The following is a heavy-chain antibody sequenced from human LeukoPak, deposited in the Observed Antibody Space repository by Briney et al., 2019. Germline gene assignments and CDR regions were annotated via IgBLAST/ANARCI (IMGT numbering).Heavy chain of an antibody. D-gene: IGHD2-15*01. CDR1: GGSFSGYY. J-gene: IGHJ5*02. Sequence: SETLSLTCAVYGGSFSGYYWIWIRQPPGKGLEWIGEINHIGSTNYNPSLKSRVTISVDTSKSQFSLKLSSVPAADTAVYYCARGGAVVVAARYRWFDPWGQGTLVTVSS. CDR3: ARGGAVVVAARYRWFDP. CDR2: INHIGST. V-gene: IGHV4-34*01.